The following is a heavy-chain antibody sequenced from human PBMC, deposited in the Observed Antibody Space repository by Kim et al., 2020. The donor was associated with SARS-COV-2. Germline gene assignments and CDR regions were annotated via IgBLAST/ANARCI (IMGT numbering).Heavy chain of an antibody. J-gene: IGHJ6*01. CDR3: ARGPDFDISGYYYHPKHY. CDR1: GGSFSGYY. V-gene: IGHV4-34*01. D-gene: IGHD3-22*01. Sequence: SETLSLTCAVYGGSFSGYYWSWIRQPPGKGLEWIGEINHSGSTNYNPSLKSRVTISVDTSKNQSSLKLSSVTAADTAVFYCARGPDFDISGYYYHPKHY. CDR2: INHSGST.